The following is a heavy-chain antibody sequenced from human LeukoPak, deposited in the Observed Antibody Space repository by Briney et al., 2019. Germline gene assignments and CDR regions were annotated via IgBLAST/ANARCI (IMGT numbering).Heavy chain of an antibody. J-gene: IGHJ4*02. CDR3: TRHLMYYYDSSGYYEDY. CDR2: IRSKANSYAT. V-gene: IGHV3-73*01. D-gene: IGHD3-22*01. CDR1: GFTFSGSA. Sequence: GGSLRLSCAASGFTFSGSAMHWFRQASGKGLEWVGRIRSKANSYATAYAASVKGRFTISRDDPKNTAYLQMNSLKTEDTAVYYCTRHLMYYYDSSGYYEDYWGQGTLVTVSS.